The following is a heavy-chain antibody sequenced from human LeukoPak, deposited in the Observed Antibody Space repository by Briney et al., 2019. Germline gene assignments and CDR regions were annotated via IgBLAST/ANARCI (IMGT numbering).Heavy chain of an antibody. V-gene: IGHV3-73*01. CDR1: GFTFSGSA. CDR2: IRSKANSYAT. D-gene: IGHD6-19*01. CDR3: TRHASLTSIAVAGSGSDY. Sequence: PGGSLRLSCAASGFTFSGSAMHWVRQASGKGLEWVGRIRSKANSYATAYAASVKGRFTISRDDSKNTAYLQMNSLKTEDTAVYYCTRHASLTSIAVAGSGSDYWGQGILVTVSS. J-gene: IGHJ4*02.